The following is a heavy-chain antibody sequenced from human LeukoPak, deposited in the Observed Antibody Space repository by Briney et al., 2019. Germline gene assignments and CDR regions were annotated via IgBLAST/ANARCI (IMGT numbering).Heavy chain of an antibody. J-gene: IGHJ4*02. D-gene: IGHD3-22*01. V-gene: IGHV1-69*13. Sequence: ASMKVSCKASGGTFSSYAISWVRQAPGQGLEWMGGIIPIFGTANYAQKFQGRVTITADESTSTAYMELSSLRSEDTAVYYCARSSGVVVTVFDYWGQGTLVTVSS. CDR1: GGTFSSYA. CDR3: ARSSGVVVTVFDY. CDR2: IIPIFGTA.